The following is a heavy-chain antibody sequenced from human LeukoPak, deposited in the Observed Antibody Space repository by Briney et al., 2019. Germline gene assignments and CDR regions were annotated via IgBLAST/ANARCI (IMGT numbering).Heavy chain of an antibody. CDR2: TIGTGDSK. CDR1: GFTFSNYG. V-gene: IGHV3-23*01. D-gene: IGHD5-24*01. Sequence: GGSLRLSCAASGFTFSNYGMSWVRQAPGKGLEWVSGTIGTGDSKFYADPVKGRFTISRDNSRSTLYLHMNSLRVDDTAVYHCASLYNDYGDYWGQGALVTVSS. J-gene: IGHJ4*02. CDR3: ASLYNDYGDY.